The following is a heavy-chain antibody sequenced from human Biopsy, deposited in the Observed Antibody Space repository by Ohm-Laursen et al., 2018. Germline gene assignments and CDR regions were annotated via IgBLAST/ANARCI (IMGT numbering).Heavy chain of an antibody. Sequence: GASVKVSCKGTGGTFIGFDINWVRQVPGQGLEWMGWMNPDSGRSNWAAKFQGRLSMTRITSVSTAFMELTSLRSEDTAVYYCALGGVLGSQMAYAKSGMDVWGQGTTVTVSS. D-gene: IGHD2-8*01. CDR1: GGTFIGFD. V-gene: IGHV1-8*01. J-gene: IGHJ6*01. CDR2: MNPDSGRS. CDR3: ALGGVLGSQMAYAKSGMDV.